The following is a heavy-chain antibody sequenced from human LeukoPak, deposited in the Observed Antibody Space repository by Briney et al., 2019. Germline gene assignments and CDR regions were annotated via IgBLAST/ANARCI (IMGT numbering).Heavy chain of an antibody. V-gene: IGHV3-30*04. CDR3: ARDLTGTYSFDN. J-gene: IGHJ4*02. CDR1: GFTFSSHG. Sequence: GRSLRLSCAASGFTFSSHGLHWVRQAPGMGLEWVAYISDAGRGKYYADSVRGRFTISRDDTKNTMSLQMDSLSPEDTALYHCARDLTGTYSFDNWSQGTLVTVSS. D-gene: IGHD1-1*01. CDR2: ISDAGRGK.